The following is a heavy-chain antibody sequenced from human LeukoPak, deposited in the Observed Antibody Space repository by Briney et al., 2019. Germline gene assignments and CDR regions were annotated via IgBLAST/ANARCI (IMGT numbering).Heavy chain of an antibody. CDR2: IYSGGRT. V-gene: IGHV4-30-4*01. J-gene: IGHJ5*02. CDR1: GGSITSGNNY. Sequence: SETLSLTRTVSGGSITSGNNYWNWIRQSPGKGLEWIGFIYSGGRTNYNPFLRSRVVISADASKNQISLRVESMTAADTAVYYCVKAPTVAGSYGWFDPWGQGTLVTVSS. CDR3: VKAPTVAGSYGWFDP. D-gene: IGHD5-18*01.